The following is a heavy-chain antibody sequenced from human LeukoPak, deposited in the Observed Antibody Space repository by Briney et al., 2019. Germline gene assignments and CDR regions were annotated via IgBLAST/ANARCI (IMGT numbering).Heavy chain of an antibody. CDR2: IYHSGST. CDR3: ARHGASGSYGGDAFDI. CDR1: GGSISSGGYY. Sequence: KSSETLSLTCTVSGGSISSGGYYWSWIRQPPGKGLEWIGYIYHSGSTYYNPSLKSRVTISVDRSKNQFSLKLSSVTAADTAVYYCARHGASGSYGGDAFDIWGQGTMVTVSS. D-gene: IGHD1-26*01. J-gene: IGHJ3*02. V-gene: IGHV4-30-2*01.